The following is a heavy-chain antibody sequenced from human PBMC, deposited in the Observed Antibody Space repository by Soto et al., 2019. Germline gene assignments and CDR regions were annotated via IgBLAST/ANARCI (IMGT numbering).Heavy chain of an antibody. CDR1: GGTFSSYT. D-gene: IGHD3-10*01. Sequence: QVLLVQSGAEVKKPGSSVKVSCTASGGTFSSYTISWVRQAPGQGPEWMGRFIPMVAMSDYARRFQGRVTITAATXTSTVSKQLHSLRAEDTAVYYCATNYGSGSTHFDHWGQGTLVTVSS. V-gene: IGHV1-69*02. CDR3: ATNYGSGSTHFDH. J-gene: IGHJ4*02. CDR2: FIPMVAMS.